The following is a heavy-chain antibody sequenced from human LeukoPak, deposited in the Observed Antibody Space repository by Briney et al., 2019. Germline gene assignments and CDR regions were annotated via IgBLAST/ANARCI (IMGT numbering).Heavy chain of an antibody. Sequence: ASVKVSCKASGGTFSSYAISWVRQAPGQGLEWMGRIIPILGIANYAQKFQGRVTITADKSTSTAYMELSSLRSEDTAVYYCASPYCGDYVGAFDIWGQGTMVTVSS. J-gene: IGHJ3*02. V-gene: IGHV1-69*04. D-gene: IGHD4-17*01. CDR2: IIPILGIA. CDR1: GGTFSSYA. CDR3: ASPYCGDYVGAFDI.